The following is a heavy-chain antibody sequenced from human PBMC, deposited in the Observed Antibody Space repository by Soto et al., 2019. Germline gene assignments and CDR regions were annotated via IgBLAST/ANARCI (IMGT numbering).Heavy chain of an antibody. V-gene: IGHV3-74*01. CDR1: GFTFSSHW. CDR2: VKSDGSRK. Sequence: GGSLRLSCAASGFTFSSHWMHWVRQAPGKGLVWVSGVKSDGSRKTYADSVKGRFTISRDNAKNTLYLQMDSLRAEDTALYFCANVFDFWGQGTMVTVSS. J-gene: IGHJ3*01. CDR3: ANVFDF.